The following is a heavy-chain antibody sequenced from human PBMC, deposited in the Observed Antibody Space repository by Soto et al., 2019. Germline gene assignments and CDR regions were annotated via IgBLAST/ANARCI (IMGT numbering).Heavy chain of an antibody. Sequence: SETLSLTCTVSGGSISGYYWSWIRQPPGKGLEWIGYMYNTGSTVYNPSFKSRVTISVDTSKNQFSLKLNSVTAADTAVYYCARDLWGYCGTDCYPLDIWGQGTTVTVSS. CDR1: GGSISGYY. V-gene: IGHV4-59*01. D-gene: IGHD2-21*02. J-gene: IGHJ6*02. CDR2: MYNTGST. CDR3: ARDLWGYCGTDCYPLDI.